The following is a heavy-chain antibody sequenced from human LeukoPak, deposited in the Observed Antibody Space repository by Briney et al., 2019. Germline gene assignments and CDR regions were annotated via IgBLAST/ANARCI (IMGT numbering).Heavy chain of an antibody. CDR3: ATEHWGPNS. CDR2: IKGDGSDK. D-gene: IGHD3-16*01. J-gene: IGHJ4*02. V-gene: IGHV3-7*01. CDR1: GFTFSSSW. Sequence: GGSLRLSCAASGFTFSSSWMTWVRQAPGKGLEWLANIKGDGSDKNYVDSVKGRFTSSRDNAKNSLFLQMGSLRGEDTALYYCATEHWGPNSWGQGTLVTVSS.